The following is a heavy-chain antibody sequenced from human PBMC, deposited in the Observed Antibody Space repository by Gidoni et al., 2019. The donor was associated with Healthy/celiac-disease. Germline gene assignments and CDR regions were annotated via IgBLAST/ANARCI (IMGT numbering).Heavy chain of an antibody. J-gene: IGHJ4*02. CDR1: GFTFSSYG. CDR2: ISYDGSNK. CDR3: ARGRAYQLLYLAYFDY. V-gene: IGHV3-30*03. Sequence: QVQLVESGGGVVQPGRSLRLSCAASGFTFSSYGMHWVRQAPGKGLEWVAVISYDGSNKYYADSVKGRFTISRDNSKNTLYLQMNSLRAEDTAVYYCARGRAYQLLYLAYFDYWGQGTLVTVSS. D-gene: IGHD2-2*02.